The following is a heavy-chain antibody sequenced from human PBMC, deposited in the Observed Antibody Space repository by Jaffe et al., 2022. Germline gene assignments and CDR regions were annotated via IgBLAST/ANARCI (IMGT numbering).Heavy chain of an antibody. CDR2: INTNTGNP. J-gene: IGHJ6*03. CDR3: ARVGGPLGGYDILTGYESNYYYYYMDV. D-gene: IGHD3-9*01. Sequence: QVQLVQSGSELKKPGASVKVSCKASGYTFTSYAMNWVRQAPGQGLEWMGWINTNTGNPTYAQGFTGRFVFSLDTSVSTAYLQISSLKAEDTAVYYCARVGGPLGGYDILTGYESNYYYYYMDVWGKGTTVTVSS. CDR1: GYTFTSYA. V-gene: IGHV7-4-1*02.